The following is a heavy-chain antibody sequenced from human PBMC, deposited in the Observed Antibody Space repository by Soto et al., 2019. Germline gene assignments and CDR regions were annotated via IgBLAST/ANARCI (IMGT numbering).Heavy chain of an antibody. V-gene: IGHV3-23*01. CDR2: ISGSGGRT. J-gene: IGHJ4*02. Sequence: GGSLGLSCAASGFTFSSYAMSWVRQAPGKGLEWVSAISGSGGRTYYADSVKGRFTISRDNANNSLYLQMNSLRAEDTAVYYCARRRGTFYFDYLGQGTQVTVSS. D-gene: IGHD1-26*01. CDR1: GFTFSSYA. CDR3: ARRRGTFYFDY.